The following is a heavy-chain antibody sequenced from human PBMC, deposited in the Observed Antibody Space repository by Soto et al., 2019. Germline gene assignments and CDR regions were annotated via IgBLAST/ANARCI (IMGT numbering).Heavy chain of an antibody. CDR3: ARDGSDCSSTSCYVDYYYMDV. Sequence: PGGSLRLSCAASGFTFSSYGMHWVRQAPGKGLEWVAVIWYDGSNKYYADSVKGRFTISRDNSKNTLYLQMNSLRAEDTAVYYCARDGSDCSSTSCYVDYYYMDVWGKGTTVTVSS. D-gene: IGHD2-2*01. J-gene: IGHJ6*03. CDR2: IWYDGSNK. CDR1: GFTFSSYG. V-gene: IGHV3-33*01.